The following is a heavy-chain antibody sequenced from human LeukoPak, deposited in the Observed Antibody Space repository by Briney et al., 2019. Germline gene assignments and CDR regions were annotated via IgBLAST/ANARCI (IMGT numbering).Heavy chain of an antibody. CDR2: ISGSDSST. V-gene: IGHV3-23*01. CDR3: AKGGGWLYYFDY. J-gene: IGHJ4*02. CDR1: GFTLSRFT. D-gene: IGHD4-23*01. Sequence: GGSLRLSCAASGFTLSRFTMNWVRQAPGKGLEWVSGISGSDSSTYYADSVKGRFTISRDNSKNPLYLQMNSLRAEDTAVYYCAKGGGWLYYFDYWGQGTLVTVSS.